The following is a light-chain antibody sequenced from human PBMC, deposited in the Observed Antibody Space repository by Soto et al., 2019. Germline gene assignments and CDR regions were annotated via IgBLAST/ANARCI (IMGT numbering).Light chain of an antibody. CDR3: QQHHSTPLT. J-gene: IGKJ5*01. CDR1: QSVLYCSTGRNY. V-gene: IGKV4-1*01. CDR2: WAS. Sequence: DIVMTQSPDSLALSLGERATINCKSSQSVLYCSTGRNYLVWYQQKAGQPPKLLISWASTRESGVPDRFSGSGSGTDFTLTISNLQAEGVAVYYCQQHHSTPLTFGQGTRLEIK.